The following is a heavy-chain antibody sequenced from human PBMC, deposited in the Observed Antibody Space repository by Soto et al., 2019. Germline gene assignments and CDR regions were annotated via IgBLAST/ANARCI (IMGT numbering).Heavy chain of an antibody. Sequence: QVQLVESGGGVVQPGGSLRLSYAASGFTFSTSVMHWVRQAPGKGLEWMAIISYGGVNKYYADSVKGRFTISRDISESTLYLQMNSPRTEDTAVYYCAREEFEDGRGHFDYWGQGTLVSVSS. CDR2: ISYGGVNK. CDR1: GFTFSTSV. V-gene: IGHV3-30-3*01. J-gene: IGHJ4*02. D-gene: IGHD3-22*01. CDR3: AREEFEDGRGHFDY.